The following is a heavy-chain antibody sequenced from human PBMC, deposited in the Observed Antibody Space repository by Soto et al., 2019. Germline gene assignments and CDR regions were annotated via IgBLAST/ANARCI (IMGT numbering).Heavy chain of an antibody. V-gene: IGHV3-48*02. Sequence: EVKLVESGGDLVQPGWSLRLSCAASGFTFSTYSMNWVRQAPGKGLEWVSYISSRSYTIYYVDSVKGRFTISRDNAKNSLYLQMNSLRDEDTAVYYCARGGSSSDNGMDVWGQGTTVTVSS. D-gene: IGHD6-6*01. CDR2: ISSRSYTI. CDR3: ARGGSSSDNGMDV. J-gene: IGHJ6*02. CDR1: GFTFSTYS.